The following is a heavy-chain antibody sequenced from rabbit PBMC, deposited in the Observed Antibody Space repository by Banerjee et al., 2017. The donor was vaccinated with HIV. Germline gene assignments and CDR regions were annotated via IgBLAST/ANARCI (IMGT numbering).Heavy chain of an antibody. Sequence: QSLEESGGGLVKPGGTLTLTCKASGFSYSGGYDMCWVRQAPGKGLEWIACIYTGHGGTYYASWARGRFTISKTSSTTVDLKMTSLTAADTATYFCARDRYANNNYPDYFASWGPGTLVTVS. CDR1: GFSYSGGYD. CDR2: IYTGHGGT. CDR3: ARDRYANNNYPDYFAS. D-gene: IGHD6-1*01. V-gene: IGHV1S40*01. J-gene: IGHJ6*01.